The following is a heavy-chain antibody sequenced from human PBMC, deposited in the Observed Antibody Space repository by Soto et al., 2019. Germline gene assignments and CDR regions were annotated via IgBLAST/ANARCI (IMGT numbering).Heavy chain of an antibody. CDR3: ARDWKLSKPSPLVY. Sequence: EVQLVESGGGLVQPGGSLRLSCAASGFTFSSYEMNWVRQAPGKGLEWVSYISSSGSTIYYADSVKGRFTISRDNAKNSLYLQMNSLRAEDTAGYYCARDWKLSKPSPLVYWGQGTLVTVSS. CDR2: ISSSGSTI. CDR1: GFTFSSYE. D-gene: IGHD1-1*01. J-gene: IGHJ4*02. V-gene: IGHV3-48*03.